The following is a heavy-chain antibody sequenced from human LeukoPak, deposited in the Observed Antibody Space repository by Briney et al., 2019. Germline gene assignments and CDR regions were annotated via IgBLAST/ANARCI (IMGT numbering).Heavy chain of an antibody. Sequence: KSSETLSLTCTVSGGSISSYYWSWIRQPPGKGLEWIGYIYYSGSTNHNPSLKSRVTISVDTSKNQFSLKLSSVTAADTAVYYCARDSDWFDPWGQGTLVTVSS. J-gene: IGHJ5*02. D-gene: IGHD3-10*01. CDR3: ARDSDWFDP. CDR1: GGSISSYY. CDR2: IYYSGST. V-gene: IGHV4-59*01.